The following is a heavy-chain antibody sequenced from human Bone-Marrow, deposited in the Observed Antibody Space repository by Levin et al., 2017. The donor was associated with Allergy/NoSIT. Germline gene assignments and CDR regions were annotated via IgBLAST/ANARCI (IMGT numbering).Heavy chain of an antibody. CDR1: GYTFTGYY. Sequence: PGASVKVSCKASGYTFTGYYMHWVRQAPGQGLEWMGWINPNSGGTNYAQKFQGRVTMTRDTSISTAYMELSRLRSDDTAVYYCARMGGIQLWLRYFDYWGQGTLVTVSS. CDR3: ARMGGIQLWLRYFDY. CDR2: INPNSGGT. V-gene: IGHV1-2*02. J-gene: IGHJ4*02. D-gene: IGHD5-18*01.